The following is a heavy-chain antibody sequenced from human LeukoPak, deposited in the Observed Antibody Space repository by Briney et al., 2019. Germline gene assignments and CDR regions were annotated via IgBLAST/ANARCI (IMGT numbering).Heavy chain of an antibody. CDR1: GFTFSSYE. V-gene: IGHV3-48*03. CDR2: ISSSGSTI. CDR3: ARGGQAGTGDY. Sequence: GGSLRPSCAASGFTFSSYEMNWVRQAPGKGLEWVSYISSSGSTIYYADSVKGRFTISRDNAKNSLFLEMNSLRAEDTAVYYCARGGQAGTGDYWGQGTLVTVSS. J-gene: IGHJ4*02. D-gene: IGHD3-10*01.